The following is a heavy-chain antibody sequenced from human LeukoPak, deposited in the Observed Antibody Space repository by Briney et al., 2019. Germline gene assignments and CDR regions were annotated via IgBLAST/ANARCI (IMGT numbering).Heavy chain of an antibody. D-gene: IGHD5-12*01. V-gene: IGHV3-7*01. CDR2: IKQDGSEK. CDR1: GFTFSSYA. J-gene: IGHJ6*03. Sequence: GGSLRLSCAASGFTFSSYAMHWVRQAPGKGLEWVANIKQDGSEKYYVDSVKGRFTISRDNAKNSLYLQMNSLRAEDTAVYYCARSYDDYYYYMDVWGKGTTVTVSS. CDR3: ARSYDDYYYYMDV.